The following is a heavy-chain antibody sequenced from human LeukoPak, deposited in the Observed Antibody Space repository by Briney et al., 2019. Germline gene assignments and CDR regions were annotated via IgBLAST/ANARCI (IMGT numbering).Heavy chain of an antibody. J-gene: IGHJ4*02. CDR1: GGSISSYY. CDR3: ARGGTLMAIYYFDY. CDR2: IYYSGSS. Sequence: PSETLSLTCTVSGGSISSYYWSWIRQPPGKGLEWIGYIYYSGSSYYNPSLKSRVTISVDTSKNQFSLKLSSVTAADTAVYYCARGGTLMAIYYFDYWGQGTLVTVSS. V-gene: IGHV4-30-4*01. D-gene: IGHD1-1*01.